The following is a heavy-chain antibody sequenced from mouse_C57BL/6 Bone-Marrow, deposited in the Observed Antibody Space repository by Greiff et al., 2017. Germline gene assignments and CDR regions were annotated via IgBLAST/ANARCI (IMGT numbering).Heavy chain of an antibody. V-gene: IGHV5-6*01. Sequence: EVHLVESGGDLVKPGGSLKLSCAASGFTFSSYGMSWVRQTPDKRLEWVATISSGGSYTYYPDSVKGRFTISRDNAKNTLYLQMSSLKSEDTAMYYCARVGREYFDYWGQGTTLTVSS. J-gene: IGHJ2*01. D-gene: IGHD4-1*01. CDR2: ISSGGSYT. CDR3: ARVGREYFDY. CDR1: GFTFSSYG.